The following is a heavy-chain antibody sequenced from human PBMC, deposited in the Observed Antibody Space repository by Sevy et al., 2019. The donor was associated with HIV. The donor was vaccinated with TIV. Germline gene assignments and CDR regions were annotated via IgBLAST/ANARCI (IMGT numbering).Heavy chain of an antibody. CDR1: GGSISTYY. CDR3: ARDPRRYTYTSVVGLDP. J-gene: IGHJ5*02. CDR2: IHTYGIT. V-gene: IGHV4-59*13. Sequence: SETLSLTCSVSGGSISTYYWSWIRQPPGKGLEWIGHIHTYGITNYNPSLKSRVTFSVDASKSQFSLTLNSVTAADTALYYCARDPRRYTYTSVVGLDPWGQGTLLTVSS. D-gene: IGHD3-16*01.